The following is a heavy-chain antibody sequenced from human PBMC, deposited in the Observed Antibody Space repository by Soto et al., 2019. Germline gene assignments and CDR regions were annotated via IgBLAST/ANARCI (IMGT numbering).Heavy chain of an antibody. V-gene: IGHV3-23*01. J-gene: IGHJ4*02. D-gene: IGHD3-10*01. CDR1: GFTLSEYG. CDR3: ATANYGERD. Sequence: ELQVLESGGGLVQPGGSLRLTCAASGFTLSEYGTSWVRQAPGKGLEWVSFVSGSGDSTYYTDSVKGRFTISRDSSKNTVSLQMNSLRAEDKAVYYCATANYGERDWGQGTLVSVSS. CDR2: VSGSGDST.